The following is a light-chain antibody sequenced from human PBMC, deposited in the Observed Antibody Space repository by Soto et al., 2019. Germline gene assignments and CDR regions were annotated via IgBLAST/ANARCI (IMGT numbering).Light chain of an antibody. CDR2: NNN. J-gene: IGLJ2*01. Sequence: QAVVTQPPSASETPGQRVTISCSGSSSNIGNNSVNWYQQLPGTAPKLLMYNNNQRPSGVPDRFSGSKSGTSASLAISGLQSEDETDYYCAAWDDSLNGVIFGGGTKLTVL. CDR3: AAWDDSLNGVI. V-gene: IGLV1-44*01. CDR1: SSNIGNNS.